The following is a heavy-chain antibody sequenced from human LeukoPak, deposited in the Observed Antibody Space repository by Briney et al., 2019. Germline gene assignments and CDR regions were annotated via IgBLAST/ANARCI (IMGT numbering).Heavy chain of an antibody. D-gene: IGHD6-19*01. J-gene: IGHJ4*02. CDR1: GGSISSSCCY. CDR3: ARWDRVAVAGRGGFDY. CDR2: IYNSGSGSA. V-gene: IGHV4-39*01. Sequence: PSETLSLTCSVSGGSISSSCCYWGWIRQPPGEGLEWIASIYNSGSGSAIYNPSLKSRVTISVDTSKNQFSLKLSSVTAADTAVYYCARWDRVAVAGRGGFDYWGQGTLVTVSS.